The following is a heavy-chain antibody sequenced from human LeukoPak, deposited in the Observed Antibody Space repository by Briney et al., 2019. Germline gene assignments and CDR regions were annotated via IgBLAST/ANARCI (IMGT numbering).Heavy chain of an antibody. CDR1: GFTFSSYW. CDR2: INSDGSST. Sequence: GGSLRLSCAASGFTFSSYWMHWVRQAPGKGLVWVSHINSDGSSTSYGDSVKGRFTISRDISKNTLYLQMNNLRAEDTAFYYCARSPPASPFDYWGQGTLVTVSS. CDR3: ARSPPASPFDY. V-gene: IGHV3-74*01. D-gene: IGHD2-2*01. J-gene: IGHJ4*02.